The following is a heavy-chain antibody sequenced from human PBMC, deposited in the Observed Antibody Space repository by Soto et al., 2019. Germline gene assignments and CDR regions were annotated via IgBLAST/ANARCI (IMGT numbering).Heavy chain of an antibody. Sequence: QVQLVQSGAEVKKPGASVKVSCKASGYTFTSYDINWVRQATGLGLEWMGWMNPNSGNTGYAQKFQGRVTMTRDTSISTAYMELSSLRSEDTAVYYCARQWELSGYYYGMDVWGQGTTVTVSS. CDR3: ARQWELSGYYYGMDV. J-gene: IGHJ6*02. V-gene: IGHV1-8*01. CDR2: MNPNSGNT. CDR1: GYTFTSYD. D-gene: IGHD3-16*02.